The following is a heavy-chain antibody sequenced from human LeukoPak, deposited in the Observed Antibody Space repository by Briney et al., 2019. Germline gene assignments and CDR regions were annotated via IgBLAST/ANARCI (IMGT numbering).Heavy chain of an antibody. J-gene: IGHJ3*02. Sequence: GGSLRLSCAAAGFTFSSYWIQWVRQAPGKGLVWVSRINTDGSSTSYADSVKGRFTISRDNAKNTLYLQMNSLRAEDTAVYYSARESLAMGVAFHMWGQGTMVTVSS. CDR2: INTDGSST. V-gene: IGHV3-74*01. CDR1: GFTFSSYW. D-gene: IGHD3-16*01. CDR3: ARESLAMGVAFHM.